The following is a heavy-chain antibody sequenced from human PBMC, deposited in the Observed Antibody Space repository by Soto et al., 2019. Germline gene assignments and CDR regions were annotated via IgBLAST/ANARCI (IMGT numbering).Heavy chain of an antibody. CDR2: IYYSGST. Sequence: QVQLQESGPGLVKPSQTLSLTCTVSGDSISSGGYYWSWIRQHPGKGLEWIGYIYYSGSTYYNPSLTTRGTISVDTSKNQFSLKLSSVTAADTAVYYCAASCVACGGFNYYGMDVWGQGTTVTVSS. D-gene: IGHD2-21*01. J-gene: IGHJ6*02. V-gene: IGHV4-31*03. CDR3: AASCVACGGFNYYGMDV. CDR1: GDSISSGGYY.